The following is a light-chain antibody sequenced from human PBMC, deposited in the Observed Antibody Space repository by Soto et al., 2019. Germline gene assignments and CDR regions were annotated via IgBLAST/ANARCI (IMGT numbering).Light chain of an antibody. CDR1: QSVGGN. CDR2: GAS. V-gene: IGKV3-15*01. CDR3: QQYNKWPLT. J-gene: IGKJ4*01. Sequence: EIVMTQSPATLSVSPGEGATLSCWASQSVGGNLAWYQQKPGQAPRLLIYGASTRATGIPARSRGSGSGTEFTLTISSLQSEDFAVYSCQQYNKWPLTFGGGTKVEIK.